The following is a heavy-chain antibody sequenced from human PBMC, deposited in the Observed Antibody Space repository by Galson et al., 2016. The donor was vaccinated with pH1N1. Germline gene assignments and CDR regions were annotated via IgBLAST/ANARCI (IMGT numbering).Heavy chain of an antibody. CDR3: ARDLYGGFQLPSYYYYGLDV. Sequence: SVKVSCKASGYRFSGYYIHWVRQAPGQGLEWMGRINPSSGGTKFAQKFQGRDIMTRDTSITTAYIEVDALSSDDAAVYYCARDLYGGFQLPSYYYYGLDVWGQGTTVTVSS. CDR1: GYRFSGYY. CDR2: INPSSGGT. D-gene: IGHD4/OR15-4a*01. V-gene: IGHV1-2*06. J-gene: IGHJ6*01.